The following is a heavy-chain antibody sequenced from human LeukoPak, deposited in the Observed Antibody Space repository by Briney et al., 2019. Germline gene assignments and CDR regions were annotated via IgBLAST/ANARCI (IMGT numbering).Heavy chain of an antibody. CDR3: ARDSGSGYYYALNPPIDY. CDR1: GFTFSSYG. V-gene: IGHV3-33*01. CDR2: IWYDGSNK. D-gene: IGHD3-22*01. Sequence: GRSLRLSCAASGFTFSSYGMHWVRQAPGKGLEWVAVIWYDGSNKYYADSVKGRFTISRDNSKNTLYLQMNSLRAEDTAVYYCARDSGSGYYYALNPPIDYWGQGTLVTVSS. J-gene: IGHJ4*02.